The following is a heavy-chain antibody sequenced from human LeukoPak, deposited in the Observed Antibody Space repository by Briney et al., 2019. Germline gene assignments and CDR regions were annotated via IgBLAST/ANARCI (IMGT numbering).Heavy chain of an antibody. Sequence: PGGSLRLSCVASGFSFSDYYMSWISQAPGKGLEWVANIKQDGSEKYYVDSVKGRFTISRDNAKNSLYLQMNSLRAEDTAVYYCANWDASHSSGWYDYRGQGTLVTVSS. D-gene: IGHD6-19*01. CDR1: GFSFSDYY. CDR2: IKQDGSEK. J-gene: IGHJ4*02. CDR3: ANWDASHSSGWYDY. V-gene: IGHV3-7*03.